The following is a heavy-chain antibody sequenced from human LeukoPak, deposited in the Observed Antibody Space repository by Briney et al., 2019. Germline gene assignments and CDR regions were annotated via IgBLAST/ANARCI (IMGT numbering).Heavy chain of an antibody. CDR2: ISWKSGRI. Sequence: GGSLRLSCAASGFTFDDYAMHWVRQAPGKGLEWVSGISWKSGRICYADSVKGRFTISRDNAKNSLYLQMNSLRAEDTAVYYCARDVRVVPAAIIYYGMDVWGQGTTVTVSS. D-gene: IGHD2-2*01. CDR1: GFTFDDYA. J-gene: IGHJ6*02. V-gene: IGHV3-9*01. CDR3: ARDVRVVPAAIIYYGMDV.